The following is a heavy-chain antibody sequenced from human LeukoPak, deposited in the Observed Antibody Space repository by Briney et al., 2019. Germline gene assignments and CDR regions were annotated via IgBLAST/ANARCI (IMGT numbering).Heavy chain of an antibody. CDR1: GFTFDDYA. CDR2: ISRNSGSI. D-gene: IGHD2-2*01. CDR3: AKALPSSVVPAAGFDY. J-gene: IGHJ4*02. V-gene: IGHV3-9*01. Sequence: GGSLRLSCAASGFTFDDYAMHWVRQAPGKGLEWVSGISRNSGSIGYADSVKGRFTISRDNAKNSLYLQMNSLRAEDTALYYCAKALPSSVVPAAGFDYWGQGTLVTVSS.